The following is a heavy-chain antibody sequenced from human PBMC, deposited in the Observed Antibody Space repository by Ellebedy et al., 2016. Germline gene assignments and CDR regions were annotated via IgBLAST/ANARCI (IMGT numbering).Heavy chain of an antibody. J-gene: IGHJ4*02. CDR2: FYNSGSA. V-gene: IGHV4-59*01. CDR3: ARGRRSHDQFAPFDF. Sequence: GSLRLSCNVSGGSINSYYWSWIRQPPGRGLEWLGYFYNSGSANYNPSLKSRATISGDPSRNQFSLRLNSVTAADTALYYCARGRRSHDQFAPFDFWGQGILVAVPT. D-gene: IGHD2-15*01. CDR1: GGSINSYY.